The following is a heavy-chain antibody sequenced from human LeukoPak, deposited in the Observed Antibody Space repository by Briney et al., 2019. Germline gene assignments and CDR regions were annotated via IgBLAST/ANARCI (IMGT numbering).Heavy chain of an antibody. CDR2: MAADGSNI. CDR3: AKAAVYSSSWTPFDD. D-gene: IGHD6-13*01. Sequence: PGRSLRLSCAASGFIFSIYGMHWVRQAPGKGLEWVALMAADGSNIYYADSVKGRFTISRDNSKNTLYLQMNSLSTEDTAVYYCAKAAVYSSSWTPFDDWGQGTLVTVSS. CDR1: GFIFSIYG. V-gene: IGHV3-30*18. J-gene: IGHJ4*02.